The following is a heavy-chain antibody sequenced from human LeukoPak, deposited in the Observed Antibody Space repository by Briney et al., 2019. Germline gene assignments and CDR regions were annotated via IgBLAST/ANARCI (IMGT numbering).Heavy chain of an antibody. CDR2: IKQDGSEK. CDR3: ARDKLGGSMAGSNFDY. V-gene: IGHV3-7*01. CDR1: GFTFSSYE. J-gene: IGHJ4*02. D-gene: IGHD6-19*01. Sequence: GGSLRLSCAASGFTFSSYEMNWVRQAPGKGLEWVANIKQDGSEKNYVDSEKGRFTISRDNAKKSLHLQMNSLRAEDTAVYYCARDKLGGSMAGSNFDYWGQGTLVTVSS.